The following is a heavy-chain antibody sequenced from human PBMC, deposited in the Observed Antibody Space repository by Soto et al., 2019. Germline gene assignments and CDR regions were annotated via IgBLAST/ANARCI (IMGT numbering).Heavy chain of an antibody. CDR3: AKDRSSSLDGMDV. CDR2: VWYDGSNK. D-gene: IGHD6-13*01. V-gene: IGHV3-33*06. J-gene: IGHJ6*02. Sequence: GGSLRLSCAASGFKFTIYGMHWVRQAPGKGLEWVAVVWYDGSNKYYADSVKGRFTISRDNSKNTLYLQVNSLRAEDTAVYYCAKDRSSSLDGMDVWGQGTTVTVSS. CDR1: GFKFTIYG.